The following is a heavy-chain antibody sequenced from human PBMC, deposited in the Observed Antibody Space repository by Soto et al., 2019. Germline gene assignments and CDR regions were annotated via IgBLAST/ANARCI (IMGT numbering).Heavy chain of an antibody. CDR1: GGTFSSYA. Sequence: QVQLVPSGAEVKKPGSSVKVSCKASGGTFSSYAISWVRQAPGQGLEWMGGIIPIFGTANYAQKFQGRVTITADESTSTAYMELSSLRSEDTAVYYCARKREPDGDYYFDYWGQGTLVTVSS. V-gene: IGHV1-69*01. CDR3: ARKREPDGDYYFDY. D-gene: IGHD4-17*01. J-gene: IGHJ4*02. CDR2: IIPIFGTA.